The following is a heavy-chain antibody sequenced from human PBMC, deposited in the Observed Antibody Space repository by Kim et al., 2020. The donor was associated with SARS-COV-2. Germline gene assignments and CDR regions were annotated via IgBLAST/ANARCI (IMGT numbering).Heavy chain of an antibody. CDR1: GFTFSSHG. CDR2: TNNDGSST. Sequence: GGSLRLSCAASGFTFSSHGMHWVRQAPGKGLLWVSGTNNDGSSTAYADSVKGRFTISRDNAKNTLYLQLNSLTVEDTAVYYCVRDSSGSYWGQGTLVTVSS. V-gene: IGHV3-74*01. CDR3: VRDSSGSY. J-gene: IGHJ4*02. D-gene: IGHD3-22*01.